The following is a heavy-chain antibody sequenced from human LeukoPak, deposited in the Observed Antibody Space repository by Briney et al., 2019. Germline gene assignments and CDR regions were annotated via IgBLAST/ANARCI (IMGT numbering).Heavy chain of an antibody. V-gene: IGHV4-4*07. J-gene: IGHJ4*02. Sequence: PSETLSLTCTVSGGSISSYYRSWIRQPAGKGLEWIGRIYTSGSTNYNPSLKSRVTMSVDTSKNQFSLKLSSVTAADTAVYYCARSPQLWFGELFFYYWGQGTLVTVSS. CDR2: IYTSGST. D-gene: IGHD3-10*01. CDR3: ARSPQLWFGELFFYY. CDR1: GGSISSYY.